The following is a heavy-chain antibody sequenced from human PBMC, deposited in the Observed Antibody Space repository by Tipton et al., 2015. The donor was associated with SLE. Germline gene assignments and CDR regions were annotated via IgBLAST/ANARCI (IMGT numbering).Heavy chain of an antibody. Sequence: TLSLTCNVSGGSISSGGYRWNWIRQHPGKGLEWIGYIYKSGSTAYNPSLRSRVMISIDRSKNQFSLRLTSVTAADTAVYYCAREELIYHGSGRSSEYFDYWGQGTQVTVSS. V-gene: IGHV4-31*03. CDR2: IYKSGST. CDR3: AREELIYHGSGRSSEYFDY. D-gene: IGHD3-10*01. J-gene: IGHJ4*02. CDR1: GGSISSGGYR.